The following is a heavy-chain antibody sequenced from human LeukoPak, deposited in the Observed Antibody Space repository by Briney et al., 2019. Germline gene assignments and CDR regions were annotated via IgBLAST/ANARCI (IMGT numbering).Heavy chain of an antibody. Sequence: PSETLSLTCTVSGGSISSSGYYWSWIRQPPGKGLEWIGEINHSGSTNYNPSLKSRVTISVDTSKNQFSLKLSSVTAADTAVYYCARGGYCSSTSCYRGYAFDIWGQGTMVTVSS. CDR2: INHSGST. D-gene: IGHD2-2*01. V-gene: IGHV4-39*07. CDR3: ARGGYCSSTSCYRGYAFDI. J-gene: IGHJ3*02. CDR1: GGSISSSGYY.